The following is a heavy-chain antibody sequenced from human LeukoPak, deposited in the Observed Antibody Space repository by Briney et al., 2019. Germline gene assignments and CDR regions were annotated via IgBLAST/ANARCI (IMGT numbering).Heavy chain of an antibody. CDR3: AKDIGRVDTASTYMDV. CDR1: GFISDDYA. D-gene: IGHD5-18*01. J-gene: IGHJ6*03. V-gene: IGHV3-9*02. Sequence: SLRLSCAASGFISDDYAMHWVRQAPGKGLEWVSSISWNSFTIGYADSVKGRFTISRDNAKNSLYLQMNSLRVEDTALYYCAKDIGRVDTASTYMDVWGKGTTVTISS. CDR2: ISWNSFTI.